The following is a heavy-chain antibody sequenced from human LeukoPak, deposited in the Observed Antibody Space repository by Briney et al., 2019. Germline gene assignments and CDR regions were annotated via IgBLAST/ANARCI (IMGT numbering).Heavy chain of an antibody. J-gene: IGHJ4*02. CDR2: IKLDGSEK. V-gene: IGHV3-7*03. D-gene: IGHD3-3*01. Sequence: GGSLRLSCVASGFTFNIYAMIWVRQAPGKGLEWVANIKLDGSEKNYVDSVKGRFTISRDNTKNSLYLQMNSLRAEDTAVFYCARDQYDTWSRRGNFDSWGQGTLVIVSS. CDR3: ARDQYDTWSRRGNFDS. CDR1: GFTFNIYA.